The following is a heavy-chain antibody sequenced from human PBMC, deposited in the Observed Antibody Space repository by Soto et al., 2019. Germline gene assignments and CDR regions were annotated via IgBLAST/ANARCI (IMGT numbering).Heavy chain of an antibody. Sequence: QVPLVQSGAEVKKPGASVKVSCKASGGTLSSFAFTWVRQARGQGLEWMGRIIPIFGTANYAQQFQGRVTITADESTGTVYMDLRSLRSEDTAMYYCATDTSMFRGRIADTPWFDSWGQGTLVTVSS. V-gene: IGHV1-69*18. J-gene: IGHJ5*01. CDR3: ATDTSMFRGRIADTPWFDS. CDR1: GGTLSSFA. CDR2: IIPIFGTA. D-gene: IGHD3-10*01.